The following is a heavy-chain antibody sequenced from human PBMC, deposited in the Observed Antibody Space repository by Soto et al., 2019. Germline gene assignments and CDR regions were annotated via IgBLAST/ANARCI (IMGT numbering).Heavy chain of an antibody. CDR2: GHHSGST. Sequence: QVQLQQWGAGLLKPSETLSLTCAVSGASFTGHYWSWIRQPPGKGLECIGTGHHSGSTSYNPALMTRVTISVDTSKNLFSLRLASVTAADTAAYCHTRGQCFEAITFEGLDVKEPNFDYLDQGTLVTVSS. V-gene: IGHV4-34*02. CDR1: GASFTGHY. J-gene: IGHJ4*02. D-gene: IGHD3-16*02. CDR3: TRGQCFEAITFEGLDVKEPNFDY.